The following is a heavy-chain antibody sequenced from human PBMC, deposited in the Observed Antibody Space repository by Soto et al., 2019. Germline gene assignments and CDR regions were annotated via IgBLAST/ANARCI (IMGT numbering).Heavy chain of an antibody. V-gene: IGHV3-30*03. CDR3: ARVQRTMVRGVIITPSGY. J-gene: IGHJ4*02. CDR1: GFTFSSYG. CDR2: ISYDGSNK. D-gene: IGHD3-10*01. Sequence: QVQLVESGGGVVQPGRSLRLSCAASGFTFSSYGMHWVRQAPGKGLEWVAVISYDGSNKYYADSVKGRFTISRDNSKNPLYLKIDRLRAEETAVYYCARVQRTMVRGVIITPSGYWDKRTMVAVS.